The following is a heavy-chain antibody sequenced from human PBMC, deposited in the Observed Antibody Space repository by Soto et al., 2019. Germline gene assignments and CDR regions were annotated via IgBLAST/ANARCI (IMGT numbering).Heavy chain of an antibody. Sequence: SETLSLTCAVYGGSFSGYYWSWIRQPPGKGLEWIGEINHSGSTNYNPSLKSRVTISVDTSKNQFSLKLSSVTAADTAVYYCARGRYDFWSGYYTGLGPYYFDYWGQGTLVTVSS. V-gene: IGHV4-34*01. CDR2: INHSGST. J-gene: IGHJ4*02. CDR3: ARGRYDFWSGYYTGLGPYYFDY. CDR1: GGSFSGYY. D-gene: IGHD3-3*01.